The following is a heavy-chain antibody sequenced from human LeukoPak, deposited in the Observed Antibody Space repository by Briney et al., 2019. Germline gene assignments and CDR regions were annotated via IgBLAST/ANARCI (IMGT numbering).Heavy chain of an antibody. CDR3: ARARYYDILTRRYYYGMDV. Sequence: PSQTLSLTCTVSGGSISSGGYYWSWIRQPPGKGLEWIGYIYHSGSTYYNPSLKSRVTISVDTSKNQFSLKLSSVTAADTAVYYCARARYYDILTRRYYYGMDVWGQGTTVTVSS. CDR2: IYHSGST. CDR1: GGSISSGGYY. V-gene: IGHV4-30-2*01. J-gene: IGHJ6*02. D-gene: IGHD3-9*01.